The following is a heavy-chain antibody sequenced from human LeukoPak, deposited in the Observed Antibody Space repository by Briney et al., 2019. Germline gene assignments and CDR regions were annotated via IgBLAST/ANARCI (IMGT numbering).Heavy chain of an antibody. V-gene: IGHV1-46*01. D-gene: IGHD3-10*01. CDR2: INPSGSST. J-gene: IGHJ4*02. CDR3: ARGLKVLDMVRGVIGY. Sequence: ASVKVSCTASGYSFTSHYMHWVRQAPGQGLEWMGLINPSGSSTLYAQKFQGRVTMTRDMSTTTDYMELCSLRSEDTAVYYCARGLKVLDMVRGVIGYWGQGTLVTVSS. CDR1: GYSFTSHY.